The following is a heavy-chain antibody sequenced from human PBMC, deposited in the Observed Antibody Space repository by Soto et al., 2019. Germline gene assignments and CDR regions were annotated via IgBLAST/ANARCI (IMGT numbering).Heavy chain of an antibody. CDR2: IIDSGGST. V-gene: IGHV3-23*01. Sequence: PGGSLRLSCAASGFTFSSCAMGWVRQAPGKGLEWVSDIIDSGGSTYYADSVKGRFTISRDNSKSTLYLQMNSLRAEDTAVYYCAREGVRTDYYDSSGYYPYFDYWGQGTLVTVSS. J-gene: IGHJ4*02. CDR1: GFTFSSCA. D-gene: IGHD3-22*01. CDR3: AREGVRTDYYDSSGYYPYFDY.